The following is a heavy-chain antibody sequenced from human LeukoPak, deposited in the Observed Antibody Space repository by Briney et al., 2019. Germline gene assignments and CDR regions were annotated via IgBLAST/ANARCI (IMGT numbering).Heavy chain of an antibody. D-gene: IGHD2-2*01. CDR2: INPNSGGT. CDR1: GYTFTGYY. CDR3: ARGLPYCSSTSCFHGY. J-gene: IGHJ4*02. Sequence: ASVKVSCKASGYTFTGYYMHWVRQAPGQGLEWMGWINPNSGGTNYAQKFQGRVTMTRDTSISTAYMELSRLRSDDTAVYYCARGLPYCSSTSCFHGYWGQGTLVTVSS. V-gene: IGHV1-2*02.